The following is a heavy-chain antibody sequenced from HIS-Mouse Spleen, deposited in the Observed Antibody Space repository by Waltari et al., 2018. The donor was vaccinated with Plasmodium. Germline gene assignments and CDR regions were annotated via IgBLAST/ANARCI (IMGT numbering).Heavy chain of an antibody. V-gene: IGHV3-11*01. D-gene: IGHD2-2*01. J-gene: IGHJ6*02. Sequence: QVQLVESGGGLVKPGGARRLSCAASVFTFSDYYMCWIRQAPGKGLEWVSYISSSGSTIYYADSVKGRFTISRDNAKNSLYLQMNSLRAEDTAVYYCARDLLVGTYYYYGMDVWGQGTTVTVSS. CDR3: ARDLLVGTYYYYGMDV. CDR2: ISSSGSTI. CDR1: VFTFSDYY.